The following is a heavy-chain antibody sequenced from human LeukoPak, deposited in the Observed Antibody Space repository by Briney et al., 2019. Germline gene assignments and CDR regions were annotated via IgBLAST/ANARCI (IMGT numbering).Heavy chain of an antibody. Sequence: GGSLRLSCGASGFNFSAYSMSWVRQAPGKGLEWISYIQSSSTTIYYADSVKGRFIISRDNAENSMYLQMNSLRVEDTALYFCARDSRSHCGTDACYGPYFDYWGEGTLVAVSS. CDR3: ARDSRSHCGTDACYGPYFDY. D-gene: IGHD2-2*01. V-gene: IGHV3-48*01. CDR1: GFNFSAYS. J-gene: IGHJ4*02. CDR2: IQSSSTTI.